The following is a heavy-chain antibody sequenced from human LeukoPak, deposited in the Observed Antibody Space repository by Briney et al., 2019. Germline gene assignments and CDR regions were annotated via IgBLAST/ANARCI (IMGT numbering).Heavy chain of an antibody. CDR1: GGSISSSSYY. CDR2: IYYCGST. D-gene: IGHD6-6*01. Sequence: PSETLSLTCTVSGGSISSSSYYWGWIRQPPGKGLEWIGSIYYCGSTYYNPSLKSRVTISVDTSKNQFSLKLSSVTAADTAVYYCARAMGIAARNPDYWGQGTLVTVSS. V-gene: IGHV4-39*01. J-gene: IGHJ4*02. CDR3: ARAMGIAARNPDY.